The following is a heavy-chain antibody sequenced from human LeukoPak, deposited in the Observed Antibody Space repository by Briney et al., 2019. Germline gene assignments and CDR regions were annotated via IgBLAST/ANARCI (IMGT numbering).Heavy chain of an antibody. D-gene: IGHD1-20*01. V-gene: IGHV3-21*01. J-gene: IGHJ4*02. CDR3: ARGVELTGFSDY. Sequence: GGSLRLSCAASGFTFSSYAMHWVRQAPGKGLEWVSYISSSSSYIYYADLVKGRFTISRDNAKNSLYLQMNSLRAEDTAVYYCARGVELTGFSDYWGRGTLVTVSS. CDR1: GFTFSSYA. CDR2: ISSSSSYI.